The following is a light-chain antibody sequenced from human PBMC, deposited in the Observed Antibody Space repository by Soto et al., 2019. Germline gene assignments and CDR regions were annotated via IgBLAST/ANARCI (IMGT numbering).Light chain of an antibody. J-gene: IGLJ2*01. CDR2: HNT. CDR3: QSYDISLSGVV. V-gene: IGLV1-40*01. CDR1: SSNIGAGYD. Sequence: QPVLTQPPSVSGAPGQRVTISCTGSSSNIGAGYDVHWYQQLPGTAPRLLIYHNTNRPSGVPDRFSGSKSGTSASLAITGLQAEDEADYYCQSYDISLSGVVFGGGTKVTVL.